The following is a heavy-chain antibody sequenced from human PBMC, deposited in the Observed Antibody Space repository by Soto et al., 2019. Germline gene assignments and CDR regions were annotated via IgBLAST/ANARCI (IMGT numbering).Heavy chain of an antibody. CDR2: IYYSGST. CDR3: ARGGESSSWQYYYYYYGMDV. J-gene: IGHJ6*02. CDR1: GGSISSGDYY. V-gene: IGHV4-30-4*01. D-gene: IGHD6-13*01. Sequence: SETLSLTCTVSGGSISSGDYYWSWIRQPPGKGLEWIGYIYYSGSTYYNPSLKSRVTISVDTSKNQFSLKLSSVTAADTAVYYCARGGESSSWQYYYYYYGMDVWGQGTTVTVSS.